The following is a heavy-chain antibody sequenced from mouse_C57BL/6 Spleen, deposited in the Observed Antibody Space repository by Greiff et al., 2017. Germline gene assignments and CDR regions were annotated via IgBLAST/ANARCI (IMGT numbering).Heavy chain of an antibody. CDR2: IDPANGNT. V-gene: IGHV14-3*01. CDR3: ARAPPFDY. CDR1: GFNIKNTY. Sequence: VQLQQSVAELVRPGASVKLSCTASGFNIKNTYMPWVKQRPEQGLEWIGRIDPANGNTKYAPKFQGKATITADTSSNTAYLQLSSLTSEDTAIYYCARAPPFDYWGQGTTLTVSS. J-gene: IGHJ2*01.